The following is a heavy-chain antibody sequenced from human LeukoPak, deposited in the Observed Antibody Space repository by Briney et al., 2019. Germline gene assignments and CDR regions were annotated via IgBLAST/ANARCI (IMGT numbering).Heavy chain of an antibody. V-gene: IGHV3-23*01. Sequence: GGSLRLSCAASGFTFSSYAMSWVRQAPGKGLEWVSAISGSGGSTYYAGSVKGRFTISRDNSKNTLYLQMNSLRVDDTAVYYCAKGQYSSGWYGLDVWGQGTTVTVSS. D-gene: IGHD6-19*01. CDR1: GFTFSSYA. J-gene: IGHJ6*02. CDR3: AKGQYSSGWYGLDV. CDR2: ISGSGGST.